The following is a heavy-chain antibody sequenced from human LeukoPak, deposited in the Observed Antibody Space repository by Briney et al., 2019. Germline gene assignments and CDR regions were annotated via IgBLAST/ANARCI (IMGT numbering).Heavy chain of an antibody. V-gene: IGHV3-23*01. CDR1: GFTFSSYA. Sequence: PGGSLRLSCAASGFTFSSYAMSWVRQAPGKGLEWVSGITSSGTNTYYADSVKGRFTISRDNSKNTLYLQMNSLRAEDTAVYYCAKGAYYGDWGQGTLVTVSS. CDR3: AKGAYYGD. J-gene: IGHJ4*02. CDR2: ITSSGTNT. D-gene: IGHD3-3*01.